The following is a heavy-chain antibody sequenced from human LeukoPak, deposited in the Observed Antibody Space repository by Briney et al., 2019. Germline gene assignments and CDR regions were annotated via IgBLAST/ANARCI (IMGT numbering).Heavy chain of an antibody. CDR3: AREVVAAVIFDY. J-gene: IGHJ4*02. Sequence: SVKVSCKASGGTFSSYAISWVRQAPGQGLEWMGRIIPIFGIANYAQRFQGRVTITADKSTSTAYMELSSLRSEDTAVYYCAREVVAAVIFDYWGQGTLVTVSS. D-gene: IGHD2-15*01. V-gene: IGHV1-69*04. CDR2: IIPIFGIA. CDR1: GGTFSSYA.